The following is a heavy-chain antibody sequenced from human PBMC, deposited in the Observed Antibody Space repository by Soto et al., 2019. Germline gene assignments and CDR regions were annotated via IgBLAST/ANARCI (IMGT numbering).Heavy chain of an antibody. V-gene: IGHV1-3*01. CDR3: ARDGVGNWNYDWDYYYYYGMDV. J-gene: IGHJ6*02. CDR1: GYTFTSYA. Sequence: GASVKVSCKASGYTFTSYAMHWVRQAPGQRLEWMGWINAGNGNTKYSQKFQGRVTITRDTSASTAYMELSSLRSEDTAVYYCARDGVGNWNYDWDYYYYYGMDVWGQGTTVTVS. D-gene: IGHD1-7*01. CDR2: INAGNGNT.